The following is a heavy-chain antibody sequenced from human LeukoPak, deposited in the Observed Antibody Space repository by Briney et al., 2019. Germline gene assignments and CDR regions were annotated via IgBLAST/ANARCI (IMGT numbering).Heavy chain of an antibody. Sequence: GGSLRLFCAASRFTFSSYWMTWVRQAPGKGLEWVANIKQDGGEKHYVDSVQGRFTIYRDNGKYSLYLQMNSLRAEDTAVYYCARDVGYDSSGSYPYYFDYWGLGTLVTVSS. D-gene: IGHD3-22*01. CDR3: ARDVGYDSSGSYPYYFDY. CDR1: RFTFSSYW. J-gene: IGHJ4*02. CDR2: IKQDGGEK. V-gene: IGHV3-7*05.